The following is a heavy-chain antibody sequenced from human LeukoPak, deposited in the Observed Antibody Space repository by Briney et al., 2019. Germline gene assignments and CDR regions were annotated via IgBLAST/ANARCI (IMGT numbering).Heavy chain of an antibody. D-gene: IGHD4/OR15-4a*01. CDR2: IYHSGST. J-gene: IGHJ4*02. CDR3: ARQTLTLTDY. V-gene: IGHV4-38-2*01. CDR1: GYSISSGYY. Sequence: SETLSLTCAVSGYSISSGYYWGWIRQPPGKGLEWIGSIYHSGSTYYNPSLKSRVTISVDTSKNQFSLKLSSATAADTAVYYCARQTLTLTDYWGQGTLVTVSS.